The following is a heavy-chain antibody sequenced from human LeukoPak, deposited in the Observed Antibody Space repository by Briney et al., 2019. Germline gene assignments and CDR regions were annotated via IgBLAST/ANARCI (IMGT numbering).Heavy chain of an antibody. CDR1: GFTFSSYG. D-gene: IGHD5-12*01. V-gene: IGHV3-30*18. J-gene: IGHJ4*02. Sequence: PGGSLRLSCAASGFTFSSYGMHWVRQAPGKGLEWVAVISYDGSNKYYADSVKGRFTISRDNSKNTLYLQMNSLRAEDTAVYYCAKDAGSGYDFGRDYFDYWGQGTLVTVSS. CDR3: AKDAGSGYDFGRDYFDY. CDR2: ISYDGSNK.